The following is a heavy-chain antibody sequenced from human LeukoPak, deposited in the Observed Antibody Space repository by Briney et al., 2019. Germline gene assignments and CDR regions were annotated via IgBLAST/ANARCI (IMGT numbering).Heavy chain of an antibody. D-gene: IGHD6-6*01. CDR3: ARDPYSSTWSYGMDV. J-gene: IGHJ6*02. CDR2: IKQDGSEE. Sequence: GESLKISCAASGFTFSSYWMSWVRQAPGKGLEWVANIKQDGSEEVYVDSVKGRFTISRDNAKNSLFLQMNTLRAEDTAVYCCARDPYSSTWSYGMDVWGQGTTVAVSS. CDR1: GFTFSSYW. V-gene: IGHV3-7*05.